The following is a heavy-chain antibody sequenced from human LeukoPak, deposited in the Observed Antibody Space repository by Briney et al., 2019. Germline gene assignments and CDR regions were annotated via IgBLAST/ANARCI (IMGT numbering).Heavy chain of an antibody. V-gene: IGHV4-4*07. J-gene: IGHJ6*02. D-gene: IGHD2-8*01. Sequence: SETLSLTCTVSAGSISSYYWSWIRQPAGKGLEWIGRIYTSGITNYNPSLKSRITMSVDTSKNQFSLKLSSVTAADTAVYYCARSPNYGMDVWGQGTTVTVSS. CDR2: IYTSGIT. CDR3: ARSPNYGMDV. CDR1: AGSISSYY.